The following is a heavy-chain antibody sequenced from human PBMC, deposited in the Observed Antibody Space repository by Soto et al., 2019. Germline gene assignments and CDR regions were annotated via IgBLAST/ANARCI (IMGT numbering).Heavy chain of an antibody. CDR3: ARSIAVVTALDY. Sequence: QVQLVQSGAEEKKPGASVKVSCKASGYTFTSYAMHWVRQAPGQRLEWMGWINAGNGNTKYSQKFQGRVTITRDTSASTAYMELSSLSSEDTAVYYCARSIAVVTALDYWGQGTLVTVSS. CDR1: GYTFTSYA. D-gene: IGHD2-21*02. J-gene: IGHJ4*02. V-gene: IGHV1-3*05. CDR2: INAGNGNT.